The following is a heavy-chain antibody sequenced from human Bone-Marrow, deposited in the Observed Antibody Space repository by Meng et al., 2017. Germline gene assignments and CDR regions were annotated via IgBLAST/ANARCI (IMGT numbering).Heavy chain of an antibody. J-gene: IGHJ5*02. Sequence: SVKVFCKASGGTFSSYAISWVRQAPGQGLEWMGGIIPIFGTANYAQKFQGRVTITADKSTSTAYMELSSLRSEDTAVYYCARESSGWYGRWFDPWGQGTLVTVSS. CDR2: IIPIFGTA. CDR1: GGTFSSYA. CDR3: ARESSGWYGRWFDP. V-gene: IGHV1-69*06. D-gene: IGHD6-19*01.